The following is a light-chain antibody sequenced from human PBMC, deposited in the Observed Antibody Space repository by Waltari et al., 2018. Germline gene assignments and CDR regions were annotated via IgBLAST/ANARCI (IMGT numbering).Light chain of an antibody. CDR2: GKN. CDR3: NSRDSSGNHAL. J-gene: IGLJ2*01. CDR1: SLRSYY. V-gene: IGLV3-19*01. Sequence: SSELTQDPTVSVALGQTVRTTCQGDSLRSYYTSWYQQKPGQAPVLVIYGKNNRPSGIPDRFSGSDSGNTASLTITGAQAEDEADYYCNSRDSSGNHALFGGGTKLTVL.